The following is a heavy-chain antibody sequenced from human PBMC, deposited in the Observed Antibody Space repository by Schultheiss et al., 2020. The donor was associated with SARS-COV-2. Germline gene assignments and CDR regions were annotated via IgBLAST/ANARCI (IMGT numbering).Heavy chain of an antibody. CDR2: IYSGGST. CDR3: AKNAGRATESDY. D-gene: IGHD2-2*01. Sequence: GESLKISCAASDFTVSSNYMNWVRQAPGKGLNWVSLIYSGGSTYYADSVKGRFTISRDNAKNSLYLKMSSLRAGDTATYYCAKNAGRATESDYWGQGILVTVSS. J-gene: IGHJ4*02. V-gene: IGHV3-53*01. CDR1: DFTVSSNY.